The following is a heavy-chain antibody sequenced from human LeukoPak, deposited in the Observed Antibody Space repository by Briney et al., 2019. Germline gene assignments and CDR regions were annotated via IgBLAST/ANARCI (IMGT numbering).Heavy chain of an antibody. CDR2: IYYSGST. Sequence: SETLPLTCTVSGGSISSSSYYWGWIRQPPGKGLEWIGSIYYSGSTYYNPSLKSRVTISVDTSKNQFSLKLSSVTAADTAVYYCARRRIAARLHWFDPWGQGTLVTVSS. CDR1: GGSISSSSYY. CDR3: ARRRIAARLHWFDP. J-gene: IGHJ5*02. D-gene: IGHD6-6*01. V-gene: IGHV4-39*07.